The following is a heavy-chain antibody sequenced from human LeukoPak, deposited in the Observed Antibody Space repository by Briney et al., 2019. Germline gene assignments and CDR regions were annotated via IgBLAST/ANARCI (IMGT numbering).Heavy chain of an antibody. CDR1: GFTFSSYA. J-gene: IGHJ4*02. CDR2: ISYDGSNK. CDR3: ARAAPVRGVTFFDY. Sequence: GGSLRLSCAASGFTFSSYAMHWVRQAPGKGLEWVAVISYDGSNKYYADSVKGRFTISRDNSKNTLYLQMNSLRAEDTAVYYCARAAPVRGVTFFDYWGQGTLITVSS. V-gene: IGHV3-30*04. D-gene: IGHD3-10*01.